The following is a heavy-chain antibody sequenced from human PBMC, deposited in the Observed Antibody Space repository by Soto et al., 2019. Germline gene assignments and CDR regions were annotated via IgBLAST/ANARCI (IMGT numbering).Heavy chain of an antibody. J-gene: IGHJ6*02. CDR1: GGTFSSHT. D-gene: IGHD3-16*01. Sequence: QVQLVQSGAEVKKPGSSVKVSCKASGGTFSSHTINWVRQAPGQGLEWMGRIIPILGITNYAQRFQGRVTSVADKCTSAAYMGLSSLRAEDTAGYYWAKDGGGGDDYYYYDMDVWGQGTTVTVSS. CDR3: AKDGGGGDDYYYYDMDV. CDR2: IIPILGIT. V-gene: IGHV1-69*02.